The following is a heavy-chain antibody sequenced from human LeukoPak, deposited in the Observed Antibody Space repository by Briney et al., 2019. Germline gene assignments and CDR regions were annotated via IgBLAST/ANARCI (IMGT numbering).Heavy chain of an antibody. Sequence: SVKVSCKASGGTFSSYAISWVRQAPGQGLEWMGGIIPIFGTANYAQKFQGRVTFTTDESTSTAYMELSSLRSEDTAVYYCARPPWGDCSSTSCSQAEYSQHWGQGTLVTVSS. CDR2: IIPIFGTA. D-gene: IGHD2-2*01. V-gene: IGHV1-69*05. CDR3: ARPPWGDCSSTSCSQAEYSQH. CDR1: GGTFSSYA. J-gene: IGHJ1*01.